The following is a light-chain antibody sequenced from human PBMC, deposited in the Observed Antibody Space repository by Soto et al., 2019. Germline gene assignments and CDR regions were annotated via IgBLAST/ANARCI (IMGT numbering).Light chain of an antibody. J-gene: IGKJ4*01. CDR1: QGISSY. CDR2: AAS. CDR3: QQYYSYPLT. V-gene: IGKV1-8*01. Sequence: IRMTQSPSSLSACPGDRVTITCRASQGISSYLAWYQQKPGKVPKLLIYAASTLQSGVPSRFSGSGSGTDFTLTISCLQSEDFATYYCQQYYSYPLTFGGGTKVDIK.